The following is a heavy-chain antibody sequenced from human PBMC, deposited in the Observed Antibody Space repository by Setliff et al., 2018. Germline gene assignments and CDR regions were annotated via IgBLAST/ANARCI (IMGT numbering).Heavy chain of an antibody. J-gene: IGHJ4*02. V-gene: IGHV1-18*01. CDR2: ISVYTGHT. CDR3: ARSQWDGLWFKELLSN. D-gene: IGHD3-10*01. Sequence: WASVKVSCKASGYSFSNYDIMWVRQAPGQGLEWMGWISVYTGHTKSAQKFQGRVTMTTDTSTSTAYMELRSLTSDDTAVYYCARSQWDGLWFKELLSNWGQGTLVTVSS. CDR1: GYSFSNYD.